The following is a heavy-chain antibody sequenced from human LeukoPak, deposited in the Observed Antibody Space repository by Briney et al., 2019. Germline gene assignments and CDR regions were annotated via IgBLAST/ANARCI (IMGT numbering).Heavy chain of an antibody. V-gene: IGHV3-21*01. D-gene: IGHD6-13*01. CDR2: ISSSSSYI. Sequence: PGGSLRLSCAASGFTFSSYSMNWVRQAPGKGLEWVSSISSSSSYIYYADSVKGRFTISRDNAKNSLYLLMNSLRAEDTAVYYCARGLIEAAGPNWFDPWGQGTLVTVSS. CDR3: ARGLIEAAGPNWFDP. CDR1: GFTFSSYS. J-gene: IGHJ5*02.